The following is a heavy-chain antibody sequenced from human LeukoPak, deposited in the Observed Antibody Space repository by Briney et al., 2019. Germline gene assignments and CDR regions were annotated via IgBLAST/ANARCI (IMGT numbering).Heavy chain of an antibody. CDR1: GFTVSSNY. D-gene: IGHD6-13*01. Sequence: PGGSLRLSCAASGFTVSSNYMSWVRQAPGKGLEWVSVIYSGGSTYYADSVKGRFTISRDNSKNTLYLQMNSLGAEDTAVYYCATPIAAAGIVGPYYGMDVWGQGTTVTVSS. J-gene: IGHJ6*02. CDR3: ATPIAAAGIVGPYYGMDV. V-gene: IGHV3-53*01. CDR2: IYSGGST.